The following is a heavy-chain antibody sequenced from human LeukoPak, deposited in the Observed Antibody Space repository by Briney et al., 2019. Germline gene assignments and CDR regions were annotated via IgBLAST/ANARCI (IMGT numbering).Heavy chain of an antibody. D-gene: IGHD2-2*01. Sequence: SETLSLTCAVYGGSFSGYYWSWIRQPLGKGLEWIGEINQSGSTNYNPSLKSRVTISVDTSKNQFSLKLSSVTAADTAVYYCARGRKDIVVVPAAIFNYWGRGTLVTVSS. V-gene: IGHV4-34*01. CDR3: ARGRKDIVVVPAAIFNY. J-gene: IGHJ4*02. CDR2: INQSGST. CDR1: GGSFSGYY.